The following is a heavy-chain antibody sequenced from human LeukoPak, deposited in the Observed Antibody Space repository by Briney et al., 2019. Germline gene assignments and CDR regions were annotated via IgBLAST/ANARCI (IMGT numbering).Heavy chain of an antibody. Sequence: SVKVSCKASGYTFTSYGISWVRQAPGQGLEWMGGIIPIFGTANYAQKFQGRVTITTDESTSTAYMELSSLRSEDTAVYYCARRITIFGVADAFDIWGQGTMVTVSS. J-gene: IGHJ3*02. CDR3: ARRITIFGVADAFDI. CDR1: GYTFTSYG. V-gene: IGHV1-69*05. CDR2: IIPIFGTA. D-gene: IGHD3-3*01.